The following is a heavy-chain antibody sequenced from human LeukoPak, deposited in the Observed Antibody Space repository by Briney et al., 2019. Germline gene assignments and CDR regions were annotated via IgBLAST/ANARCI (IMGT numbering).Heavy chain of an antibody. V-gene: IGHV3-9*01. Sequence: GGSLRLSCTASGFTFDDFAMHWVRQAPGKGLEWVSGISWNSGTIGYVDSVKGRFTISRDNAKNSLYLQMNSLRAEDTALYYCAKGSHIAVAGFYYYMDVWGKGTTVTISS. D-gene: IGHD6-19*01. CDR1: GFTFDDFA. CDR2: ISWNSGTI. CDR3: AKGSHIAVAGFYYYMDV. J-gene: IGHJ6*03.